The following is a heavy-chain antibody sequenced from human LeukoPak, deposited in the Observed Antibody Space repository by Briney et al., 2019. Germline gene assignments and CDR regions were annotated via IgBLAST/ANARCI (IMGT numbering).Heavy chain of an antibody. D-gene: IGHD6-13*01. V-gene: IGHV1-69*04. J-gene: IGHJ6*02. CDR2: IIPILGIA. Sequence: SVKVSCKASGGTFSSYAISWVRQAPGQGLEWMGRIIPILGIANYAQKFQGRVTITADKSTSTAYMELSSLRSEDTAVYYCAREFGSSSWPRPDYYYYYGMDVWGQGTTVTVSS. CDR3: AREFGSSSWPRPDYYYYYGMDV. CDR1: GGTFSSYA.